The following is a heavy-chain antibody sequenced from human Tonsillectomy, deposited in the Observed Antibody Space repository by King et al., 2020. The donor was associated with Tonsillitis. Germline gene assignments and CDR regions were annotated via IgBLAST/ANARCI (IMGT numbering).Heavy chain of an antibody. D-gene: IGHD2-8*01. CDR1: GGSISSGGYS. CDR2: IYHSGST. V-gene: IGHV4-30-2*01. Sequence: QLQESGSGLVKPPQTLSLTCAVSGGSISSGGYSWSWIRQPPGKGLEWIGYIYHSGSTYYNPSLKSRVTISVDRSKNQFSLKLSSVTAADTAVYYCASAYKGYCTNGVCYRDDYWGQGTLVTVSS. CDR3: ASAYKGYCTNGVCYRDDY. J-gene: IGHJ4*02.